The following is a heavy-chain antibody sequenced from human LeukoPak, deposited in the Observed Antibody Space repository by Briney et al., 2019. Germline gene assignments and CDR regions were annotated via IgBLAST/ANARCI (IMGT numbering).Heavy chain of an antibody. CDR2: IIPIFGTA. J-gene: IGHJ6*03. CDR1: GGTFSSYA. CDR3: ARVVVPAATYGDYYYYYYMDV. V-gene: IGHV1-69*05. D-gene: IGHD2-2*01. Sequence: WASVKVSCKASGGTFSSYAISWVRQAPGQGLEWMGGIIPIFGTANYAQKFQGRVTITTDESTSTAYMELSSLRSEDTAVYYCARVVVPAATYGDYYYYYYMDVWGKGTTVTVSS.